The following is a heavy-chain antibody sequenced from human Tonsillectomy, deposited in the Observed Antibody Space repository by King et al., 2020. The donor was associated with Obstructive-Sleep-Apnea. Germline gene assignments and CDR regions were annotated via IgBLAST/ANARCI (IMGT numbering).Heavy chain of an antibody. Sequence: VQLVESGGGLVQPGGSLGLTCAASGFTFSSYAMSWVRQSPGKGLEWVSAISGSGGSTYYADSVKGRFTISRDNSKNTLYLQMCSLRADDTAVYYCAKGSKVGATTGDYWGQGTLVTVSS. CDR3: AKGSKVGATTGDY. D-gene: IGHD1-26*01. CDR1: GFTFSSYA. V-gene: IGHV3-23*04. J-gene: IGHJ4*02. CDR2: ISGSGGST.